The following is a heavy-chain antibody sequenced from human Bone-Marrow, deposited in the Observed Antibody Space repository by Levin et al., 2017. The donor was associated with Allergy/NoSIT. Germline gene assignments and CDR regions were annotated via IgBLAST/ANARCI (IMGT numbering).Heavy chain of an antibody. J-gene: IGHJ6*02. V-gene: IGHV3-9*01. CDR1: GFTFDDYA. Sequence: SLKISCAASGFTFDDYAMHWVRQAPGKGLEWVSGISWNSGSIGYADSVKGRFTISRDNAKNSLYLQMNSLRAEDTALYYCAKGDYYDSSGLTGPRYYYYYGMDVWGQGTTVTVSS. CDR3: AKGDYYDSSGLTGPRYYYYYGMDV. D-gene: IGHD3-22*01. CDR2: ISWNSGSI.